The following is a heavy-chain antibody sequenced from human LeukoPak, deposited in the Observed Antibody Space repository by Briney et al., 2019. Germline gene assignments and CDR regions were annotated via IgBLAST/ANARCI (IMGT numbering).Heavy chain of an antibody. CDR3: ARGNIVATIFSFYYFDY. V-gene: IGHV3-33*01. CDR1: GFTFSSYG. Sequence: GRSLRLSCAASGFTFSSYGMHWVRQAPGKGLEWVAVIWYDGSNKYYADSVKGRFTISRDNSKNTLYLQMNSLRAEDTAVYYCARGNIVATIFSFYYFDYWSQGTLVTVSS. J-gene: IGHJ4*02. CDR2: IWYDGSNK. D-gene: IGHD5-12*01.